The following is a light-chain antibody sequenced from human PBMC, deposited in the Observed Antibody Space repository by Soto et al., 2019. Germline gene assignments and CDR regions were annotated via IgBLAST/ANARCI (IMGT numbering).Light chain of an antibody. CDR1: QTVTGNI. CDR2: AAS. J-gene: IGKJ1*01. Sequence: DTVFTQSPRTLSLFTGARATLSCRASQTVTGNILAWYQQRPGQAPTLLTYAASTRATGIPDRFSGSGSGTVFTLTISRLEPEDFAVYYCHQYGTSPQTFGQGTKVDIK. CDR3: HQYGTSPQT. V-gene: IGKV3-20*01.